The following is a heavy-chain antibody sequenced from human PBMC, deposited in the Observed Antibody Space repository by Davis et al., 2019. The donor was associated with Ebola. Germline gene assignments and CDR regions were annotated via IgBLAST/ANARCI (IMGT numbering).Heavy chain of an antibody. J-gene: IGHJ5*02. D-gene: IGHD3-9*01. CDR2: IYYSGST. Sequence: MPSETLSLTCTVSGGSISSYYLSWIRQPPGKGLEWIGYIYYSGSTNYNPSLKSRVTISVDTSKNQFSLKLSSVTAADTAVYYCARDVYDILTGYIHWFDPWGQGTLVTVSS. CDR1: GGSISSYY. CDR3: ARDVYDILTGYIHWFDP. V-gene: IGHV4-59*01.